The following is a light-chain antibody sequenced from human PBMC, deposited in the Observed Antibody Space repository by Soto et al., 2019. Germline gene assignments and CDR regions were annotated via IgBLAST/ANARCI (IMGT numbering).Light chain of an antibody. CDR1: QSVSTN. CDR2: GAS. CDR3: QQYNNWPWT. Sequence: MVMTQSPATLSVSPWERATLSCRASQSVSTNLAWYQQKPGQAPRLLLYGASTRATGIPARFSGSGSGTEFTLTISSLQSEDFAVYYCQQYNNWPWTFGQGTKVDIK. V-gene: IGKV3-15*01. J-gene: IGKJ1*01.